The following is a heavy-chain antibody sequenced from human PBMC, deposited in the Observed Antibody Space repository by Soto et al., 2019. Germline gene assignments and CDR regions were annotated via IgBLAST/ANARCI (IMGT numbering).Heavy chain of an antibody. V-gene: IGHV3-23*01. CDR3: AKEGAVAGSGWFGP. J-gene: IGHJ5*02. CDR1: GFTFSNYA. CDR2: IVGFGDGT. D-gene: IGHD6-19*01. Sequence: VQLLESGGGLVQPGGSLILSCAASGFTFSNYAMSWVRQSPGKGLEWVSAIVGFGDGTYYADSVKGRFTISRDNSKNTLYLQMNSLRAEDTAVYYCAKEGAVAGSGWFGPWGQGTLVTVSS.